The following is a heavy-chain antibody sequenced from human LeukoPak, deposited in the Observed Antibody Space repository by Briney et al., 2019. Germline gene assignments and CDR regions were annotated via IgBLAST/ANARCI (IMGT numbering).Heavy chain of an antibody. J-gene: IGHJ4*02. CDR2: IFYSGST. V-gene: IGHV4-39*07. CDR1: GDSITSTNYY. Sequence: SETLSLTCTVSGDSITSTNYYWGWIRQPPGKGLEWIGSIFYSGSTYYNPSLKSRVTISVDTSKNQFSLTLCSVTAAHTGVYYCARDVQLWLSYDCWGQGTLVTVSS. D-gene: IGHD1-1*01. CDR3: ARDVQLWLSYDC.